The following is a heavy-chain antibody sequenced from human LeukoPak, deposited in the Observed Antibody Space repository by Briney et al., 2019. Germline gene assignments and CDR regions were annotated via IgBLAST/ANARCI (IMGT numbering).Heavy chain of an antibody. J-gene: IGHJ6*02. D-gene: IGHD5-18*01. V-gene: IGHV3-11*04. CDR2: ISSTNAII. CDR3: AREVGSTAMDYYYYYYGMDV. CDR1: GFTFSDHY. Sequence: PGGSLRLSCAASGFTFSDHYMSWIRQAPGKGLEWVSHISSTNAIIYYADSVKGRFTISRDNAKNSLYLQMNSLRAEDTAVYYCAREVGSTAMDYYYYYYGMDVWGQGTTVTVSS.